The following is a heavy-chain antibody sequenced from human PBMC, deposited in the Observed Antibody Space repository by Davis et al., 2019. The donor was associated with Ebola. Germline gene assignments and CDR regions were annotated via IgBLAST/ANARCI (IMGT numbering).Heavy chain of an antibody. CDR1: GGTFSSYA. CDR2: IIPIFGTA. D-gene: IGHD3-3*02. CDR3: ARDWGLLALLPQSFDY. J-gene: IGHJ4*02. V-gene: IGHV1-69*13. Sequence: SVKVSCKASGGTFSSYAISWVRQAPGQGLEWMGGIIPIFGTANYAQKFQGRVTITADESTSTAYMKLRSLRSDDTAVYYCARDWGLLALLPQSFDYWGQGTLVTVSS.